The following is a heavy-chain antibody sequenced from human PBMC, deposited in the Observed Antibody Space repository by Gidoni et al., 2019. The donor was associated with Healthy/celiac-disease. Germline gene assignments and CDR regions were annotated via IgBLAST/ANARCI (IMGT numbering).Heavy chain of an antibody. CDR2: IYHRGST. V-gene: IGHV4-30-2*01. CDR3: ARGDDILTGYDKGYYFDY. D-gene: IGHD3-9*01. J-gene: IGHJ4*02. Sequence: QLHLQESGSGLVKPSQTLSLTCIVSGVSISSGDYSWSWFRQPPGKGLEWLGYIYHRGSTYYNPSLKSRVTISIDKSENQFSLDLNSVTAADTAVYYCARGDDILTGYDKGYYFDYWGQGTLVTVSS. CDR1: GVSISSGDYS.